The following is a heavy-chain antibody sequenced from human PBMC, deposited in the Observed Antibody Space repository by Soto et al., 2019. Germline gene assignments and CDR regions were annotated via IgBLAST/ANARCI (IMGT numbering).Heavy chain of an antibody. Sequence: GGSLRLSCAASGFTFSSYSMNWVRQAPGKGLEWVSSISSSSSYIYYADSVKGRFTISRDNAKNSLYLQMNSLRAEDTAVYYCARDVKTVGYYYDSSGYSPFDYWGQGTLVTVSS. CDR1: GFTFSSYS. D-gene: IGHD3-22*01. CDR3: ARDVKTVGYYYDSSGYSPFDY. CDR2: ISSSSSYI. V-gene: IGHV3-21*01. J-gene: IGHJ4*02.